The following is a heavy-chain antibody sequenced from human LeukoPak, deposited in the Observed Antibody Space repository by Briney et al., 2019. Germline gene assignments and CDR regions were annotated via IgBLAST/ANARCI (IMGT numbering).Heavy chain of an antibody. CDR1: GFTFSRYW. Sequence: GGSLRLSCAASGFTFSRYWMSWVRQAPGKGLEWVANIKQDGSDKYYVDSVKGRFTISRDYAKNSLYLQMNSLRAEDTAIYYCARKTVVGSYFDYWGQGTPVTVSS. V-gene: IGHV3-7*03. CDR3: ARKTVVGSYFDY. J-gene: IGHJ4*02. D-gene: IGHD4-23*01. CDR2: IKQDGSDK.